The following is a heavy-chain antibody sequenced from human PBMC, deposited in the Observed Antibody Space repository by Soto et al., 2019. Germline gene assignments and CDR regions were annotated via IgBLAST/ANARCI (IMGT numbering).Heavy chain of an antibody. CDR1: GFTFSSYA. J-gene: IGHJ4*02. CDR2: ISGSGGST. CDR3: VKRTGWLQLPPLYFDY. V-gene: IGHV3-23*01. Sequence: EVQLLESGGGLVQPGGSLRLSCAASGFTFSSYAMSWVRQAPGKGLEWVSAISGSGGSTYYADSVKGRFTISRDNSKNTLYLQMNSLRAEDTAVYYCVKRTGWLQLPPLYFDYWGQGTLVTVSS. D-gene: IGHD5-12*01.